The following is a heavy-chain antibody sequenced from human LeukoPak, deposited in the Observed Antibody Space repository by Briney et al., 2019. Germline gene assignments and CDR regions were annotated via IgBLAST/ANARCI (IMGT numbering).Heavy chain of an antibody. J-gene: IGHJ2*01. CDR3: ATDRRYSYGTGYFDL. Sequence: SETLSLTCTVSGGSISSYYWSWIRQPPGKGLEWIGYIYYSGSTNYNPSLKSRVTISVDTSKNQFSLKLSSVTAADTAVYYCATDRRYSYGTGYFDLWGRGTLVTVSS. V-gene: IGHV4-59*01. CDR1: GGSISSYY. D-gene: IGHD5-18*01. CDR2: IYYSGST.